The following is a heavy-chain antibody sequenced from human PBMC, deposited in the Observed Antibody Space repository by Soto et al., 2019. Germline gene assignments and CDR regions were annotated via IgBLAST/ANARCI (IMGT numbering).Heavy chain of an antibody. D-gene: IGHD5-18*01. CDR1: GGSISSGDYY. CDR2: IYYSGST. CDR3: ARVPLHPYQHVDTAMVLDY. J-gene: IGHJ4*02. V-gene: IGHV4-30-4*01. Sequence: PSETLSLTCTVSGGSISSGDYYWSWIRQPPGKGLEWIGYIYYSGSTYYNPSLKSRVTISVDTSKNQFSLKLSSVTAADTAVYYCARVPLHPYQHVDTAMVLDYWSQGTLVTVPQ.